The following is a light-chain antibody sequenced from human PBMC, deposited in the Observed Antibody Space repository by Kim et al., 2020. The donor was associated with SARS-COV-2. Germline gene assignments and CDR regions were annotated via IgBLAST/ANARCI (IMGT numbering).Light chain of an antibody. CDR2: YDS. CDR3: QVWDSSSVV. Sequence: VAPGKTARITCGGNNIGSKSVHWYQQKPGQSPVLVIYYDSDRPSGIPERFSGSNSGNTATLTISRVEAGDEADYYCQVWDSSSVVFGGGTQLTVL. CDR1: NIGSKS. J-gene: IGLJ2*01. V-gene: IGLV3-21*04.